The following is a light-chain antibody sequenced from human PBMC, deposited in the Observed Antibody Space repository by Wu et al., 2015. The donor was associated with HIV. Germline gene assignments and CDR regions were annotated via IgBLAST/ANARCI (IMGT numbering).Light chain of an antibody. J-gene: IGKJ1*01. CDR2: GAS. Sequence: EIVLTQSPGTLSLSPGERATLSCRASQTVISTYLAWFQQKPGQAPRLLIYGASSRATGIPDRFSGSGSGTDFTLTISRLEPEDFAVYYCQQFGGSPAWTLGQGTKVEIK. CDR3: QQFGGSPAWT. CDR1: QTVISTY. V-gene: IGKV3-20*01.